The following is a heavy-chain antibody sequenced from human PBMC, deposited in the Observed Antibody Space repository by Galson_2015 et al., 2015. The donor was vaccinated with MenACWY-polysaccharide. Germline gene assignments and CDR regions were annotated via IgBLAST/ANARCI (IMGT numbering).Heavy chain of an antibody. D-gene: IGHD3-22*01. CDR2: MNPYSGST. Sequence: SVKVSCKASGYSFSSYDINWVRQTTGQGLEWMGWMNPYSGSTGYAQKFQGRVTMTRNTSISIAYMELSSLRSEDTAVYYCARGGKYYYDSSGYLNWFGPWGQGTLVTVSS. CDR1: GYSFSSYD. J-gene: IGHJ5*02. CDR3: ARGGKYYYDSSGYLNWFGP. V-gene: IGHV1-8*01.